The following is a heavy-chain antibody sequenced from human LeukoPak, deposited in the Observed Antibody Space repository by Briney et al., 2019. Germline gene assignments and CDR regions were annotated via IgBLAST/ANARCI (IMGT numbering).Heavy chain of an antibody. D-gene: IGHD2-15*01. J-gene: IGHJ4*02. CDR3: ARGYCSGGSCYSG. CDR1: GFTFSSYA. CDR2: ISGSGGST. Sequence: QSGGSLRLSCAASGFTFSSYAMSWVRQAPGKGLEWVSAISGSGGSTYYADSVKGRFTISRDNSKNTLYLQMNSLRAEDTAVYYCARGYCSGGSCYSGWGQGTLVTVSS. V-gene: IGHV3-23*01.